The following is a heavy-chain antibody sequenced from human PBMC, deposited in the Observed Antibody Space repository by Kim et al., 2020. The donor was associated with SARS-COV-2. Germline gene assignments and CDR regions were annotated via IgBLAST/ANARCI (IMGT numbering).Heavy chain of an antibody. CDR2: INQDGSVK. Sequence: GGSLRLSCAVSGFMFSNYWMSWVRQAPGKGLEWVANINQDGSVKYYMESVKGRFTVSRDNARNSVFLQVNSLTAEDTAMYYCARIGYSSSSTDYWGLGTL. J-gene: IGHJ4*02. CDR3: ARIGYSSSSTDY. V-gene: IGHV3-7*01. D-gene: IGHD6-6*01. CDR1: GFMFSNYW.